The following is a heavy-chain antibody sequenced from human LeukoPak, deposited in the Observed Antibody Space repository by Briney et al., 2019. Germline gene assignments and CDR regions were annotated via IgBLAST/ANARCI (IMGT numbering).Heavy chain of an antibody. CDR2: ISAYNGNT. J-gene: IGHJ4*02. CDR3: ARVVLYCSSTSCSPFDY. D-gene: IGHD2-2*01. CDR1: GYTFTSYG. V-gene: IGHV1-18*01. Sequence: ASVKVSCKASGYTFTSYGISWVRQAPGQGLEWMGWISAYNGNTNYAQKLQGRVTMTTDTSTSTAYMELRSLRSEDTAVYYCARVVLYCSSTSCSPFDYWGQGTLVTVSS.